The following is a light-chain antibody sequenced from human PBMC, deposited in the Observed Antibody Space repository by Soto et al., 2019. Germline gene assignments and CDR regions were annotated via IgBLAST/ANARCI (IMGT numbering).Light chain of an antibody. J-gene: IGLJ2*01. CDR3: SSYTTSSTVI. V-gene: IGLV2-14*03. CDR1: SSDVGDHNY. CDR2: AVS. Sequence: QSALTQPASVSGSPGQSITISCTGTSSDVGDHNYVSWYQQQPGKAPKLMIYAVSNRPSGVSNRFSGSKSGNTASLTISGLQAEDEADYYCSSYTTSSTVIFGGGTKLTVL.